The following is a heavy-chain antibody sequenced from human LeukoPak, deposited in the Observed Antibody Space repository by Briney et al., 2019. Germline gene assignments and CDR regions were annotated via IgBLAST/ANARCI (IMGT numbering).Heavy chain of an antibody. J-gene: IGHJ4*02. V-gene: IGHV3-23*01. Sequence: GGSLRLSCAASGFTFSTYAMSWVRQAPGKGLEWVSGIRGTGGNTYYADSVKGHFTISRDNSKNTLYLQMNSLRAEDTAVYYCAKTSGSYYYFDSWGQGTLVTVSS. D-gene: IGHD1-26*01. CDR1: GFTFSTYA. CDR2: IRGTGGNT. CDR3: AKTSGSYYYFDS.